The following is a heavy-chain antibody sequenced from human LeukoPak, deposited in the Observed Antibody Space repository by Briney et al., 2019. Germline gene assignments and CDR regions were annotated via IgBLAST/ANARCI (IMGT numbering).Heavy chain of an antibody. Sequence: ASVKVSCKASGYTFTGYYIHWVRQAPGQGLEWMGIIIPSGGGASYAQRFQGRVTMTRDMSTSTVYMELSSLRSDDTAVYHCARDLNYGGSSSYYMDVWGKGTTVTVSS. V-gene: IGHV1-46*01. D-gene: IGHD4-23*01. J-gene: IGHJ6*03. CDR1: GYTFTGYY. CDR3: ARDLNYGGSSSYYMDV. CDR2: IIPSGGGA.